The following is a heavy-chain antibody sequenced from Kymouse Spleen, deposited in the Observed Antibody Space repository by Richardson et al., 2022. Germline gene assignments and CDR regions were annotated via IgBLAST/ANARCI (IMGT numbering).Heavy chain of an antibody. V-gene: IGHV3-15*01. CDR1: GFTFSNAW. CDR2: IKSKTDGGTT. J-gene: IGHJ4*02. D-gene: IGHD3-10*01. CDR3: TKYYYGSGTYFDY. Sequence: EVQLVESGGGLVKPGGSLRLSCAASGFTFSNAWMSWVRQAPGKGLEWVGRIKSKTDGGTTDYAAPVKGRFTISRDDSKNTLYLQMNSLKTEDTAVYYCTKYYYGSGTYFDYWGQGTLVTVSS.